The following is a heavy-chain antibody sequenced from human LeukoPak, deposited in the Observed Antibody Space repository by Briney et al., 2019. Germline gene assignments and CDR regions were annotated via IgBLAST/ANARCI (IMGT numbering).Heavy chain of an antibody. CDR3: ARDKWGDGFNFDY. J-gene: IGHJ4*02. D-gene: IGHD5-24*01. V-gene: IGHV4-59*01. CDR1: GGSISSYY. Sequence: PSETLSLTCTVSGGSISSYYWSWIRQPPGKGLEWIGNTYYSGSTNYNPSLKSRVTISVDTSKNQFSLKLSSVTAADTAVYYCARDKWGDGFNFDYWGQGTLVTVSS. CDR2: TYYSGST.